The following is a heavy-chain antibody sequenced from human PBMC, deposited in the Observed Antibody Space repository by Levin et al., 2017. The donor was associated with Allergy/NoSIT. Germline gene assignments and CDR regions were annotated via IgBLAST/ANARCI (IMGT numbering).Heavy chain of an antibody. CDR2: ITSSSSTI. D-gene: IGHD6-19*01. J-gene: IGHJ4*02. CDR3: ATLADRAVAGYY. CDR1: GFSISIYS. V-gene: IGHV3-48*01. Sequence: PGGFLRLSCAASGFSISIYSMNWVRQAPGKGLEWVSYITSSSSTIYYADSVRGRFTISRDNDKNSLYLQMNSLRAEDTAVYYCATLADRAVAGYYWGQGTLVTVSS.